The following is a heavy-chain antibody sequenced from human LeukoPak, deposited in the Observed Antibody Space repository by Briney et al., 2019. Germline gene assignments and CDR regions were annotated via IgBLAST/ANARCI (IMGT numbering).Heavy chain of an antibody. CDR2: IYPGDSDT. CDR3: ARPAAGTAPYFDY. Sequence: GESLKISCKGSGYTFTSNWIVWVRQMPGKSLEWMGIIYPGDSDTRYSPSFQGQVTISADKSISTAYLQWSSLKASDTAMYYCARPAAGTAPYFDYWGQGTLVTVSS. CDR1: GYTFTSNW. J-gene: IGHJ4*02. D-gene: IGHD6-19*01. V-gene: IGHV5-51*01.